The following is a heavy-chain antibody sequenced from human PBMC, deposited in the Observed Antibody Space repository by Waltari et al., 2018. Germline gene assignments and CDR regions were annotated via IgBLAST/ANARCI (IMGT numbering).Heavy chain of an antibody. D-gene: IGHD3-22*01. J-gene: IGHJ4*02. CDR3: ARDNPPNAEDSSGYLMGLDY. CDR2: IYYSGST. V-gene: IGHV4-59*01. Sequence: QVQLQESGPGLVKPSETLSLTCTVSGGSISSYYWSWIRQPQGKGLEWIGYIYYSGSTNYNPSLKSRVTISGDTSKNQFSLKLSSVTAADTAVYYCARDNPPNAEDSSGYLMGLDYWGQGTLVTVSS. CDR1: GGSISSYY.